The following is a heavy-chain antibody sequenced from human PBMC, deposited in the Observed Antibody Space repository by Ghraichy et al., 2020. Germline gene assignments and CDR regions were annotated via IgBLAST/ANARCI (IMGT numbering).Heavy chain of an antibody. V-gene: IGHV3-53*01. Sequence: GSLRLFCAASGFTVSSNYMSWVRQAPGKGLEWVSVIYSGGSTYYADSVKGRFTISRDNSKNTLYLQMNSLRAEDTAVYYCASSSHYDILTGYYNYFDYWGQGTLVTVSS. CDR3: ASSSHYDILTGYYNYFDY. J-gene: IGHJ4*02. CDR1: GFTVSSNY. D-gene: IGHD3-9*01. CDR2: IYSGGST.